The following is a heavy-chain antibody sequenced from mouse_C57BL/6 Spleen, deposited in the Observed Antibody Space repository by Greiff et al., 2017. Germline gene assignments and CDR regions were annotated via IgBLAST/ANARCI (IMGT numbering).Heavy chain of an antibody. D-gene: IGHD2-10*02. CDR3: ARSEYVYPFAY. V-gene: IGHV1-82*01. CDR2: IYPGDGDT. Sequence: VQLQESGPELVKPGASVKISCKASGYAFSSSWMNWVKQRPGKGLEWIGRIYPGDGDTNYNGKFKGKATLTADKSSSTAYMPLSSLTSEDSAVYFCARSEYVYPFAYWGQGTLVTVSA. CDR1: GYAFSSSW. J-gene: IGHJ3*01.